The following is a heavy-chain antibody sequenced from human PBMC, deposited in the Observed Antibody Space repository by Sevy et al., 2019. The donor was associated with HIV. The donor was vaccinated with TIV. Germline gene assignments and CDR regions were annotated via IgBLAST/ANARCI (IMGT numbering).Heavy chain of an antibody. CDR1: GGSFSGYY. Sequence: SETLSLTCAVYGGSFSGYYWCWIRQPPGKGLEWIGEINHSGSTNYNPSLKSRVTISVDTSKNQFSLKLSSVTAADTAVYYCARLGGYYYYYYMDVWGKGTTVTVSS. V-gene: IGHV4-34*01. D-gene: IGHD2-15*01. J-gene: IGHJ6*03. CDR2: INHSGST. CDR3: ARLGGYYYYYYMDV.